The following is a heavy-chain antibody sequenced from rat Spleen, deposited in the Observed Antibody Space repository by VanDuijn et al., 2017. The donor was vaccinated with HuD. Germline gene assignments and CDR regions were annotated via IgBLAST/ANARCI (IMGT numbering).Heavy chain of an antibody. V-gene: IGHV5-29*01. Sequence: EVQLVESDGGLVQPGRSLKLSCAASGFTFSDYYMAWVRQAPTKGLEWVATISYDGSSTYYRDSVKGRFTNSRDNAENTVYLQMNSLRSEDTATYYCAKMVVGYFDYWGQGVMVSVSS. D-gene: IGHD1-1*01. CDR1: GFTFSDYY. CDR3: AKMVVGYFDY. J-gene: IGHJ2*01. CDR2: ISYDGSST.